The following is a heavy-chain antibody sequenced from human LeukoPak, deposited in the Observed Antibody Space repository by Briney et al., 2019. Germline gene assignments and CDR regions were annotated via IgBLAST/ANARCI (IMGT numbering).Heavy chain of an antibody. CDR1: GGSITSDY. CDR3: ARQASVVRGILYYYYGMDV. CDR2: IYYSGSP. J-gene: IGHJ6*02. D-gene: IGHD3-10*01. Sequence: SETLSLTCIVSGGSITSDYWSWIRQPPGKGLEWIGYIYYSGSPDYNPSLRSRVTISVDTPKNQFSLKLTSVTAADTAVYYCARQASVVRGILYYYYGMDVWGQGTTVTVSS. V-gene: IGHV4-59*08.